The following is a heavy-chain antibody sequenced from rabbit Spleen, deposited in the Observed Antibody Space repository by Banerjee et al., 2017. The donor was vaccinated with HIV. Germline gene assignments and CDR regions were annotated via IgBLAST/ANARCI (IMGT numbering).Heavy chain of an antibody. D-gene: IGHD1-1*01. CDR2: IDTGSSGFT. Sequence: QEQLMESGGGLVQPGGSLKLSCKASGFDFSRTGVSWVRQAPGKGLEWIACIDTGSSGFTYFATWAKGRFTCSKTSSTTVTLQMTRLTAADTATYFCARDPSSSFSSYGMDLWGPGTLVTVS. V-gene: IGHV1S45*01. CDR3: ARDPSSSFSSYGMDL. CDR1: GFDFSRTG. J-gene: IGHJ6*01.